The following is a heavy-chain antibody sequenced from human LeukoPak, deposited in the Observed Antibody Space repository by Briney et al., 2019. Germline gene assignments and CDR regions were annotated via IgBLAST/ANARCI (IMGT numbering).Heavy chain of an antibody. D-gene: IGHD4-11*01. CDR3: ARQGDYDAFDI. Sequence: SETLSLTCTVSGGSISSYYWSWIRQPPGKGREWIGYIYYSGSTNYNPSLKSRVTISVDTSKNQFSLKLSSVTAADTAVYYCARQGDYDAFDIWGQGTMVTVSS. CDR2: IYYSGST. V-gene: IGHV4-59*08. J-gene: IGHJ3*02. CDR1: GGSISSYY.